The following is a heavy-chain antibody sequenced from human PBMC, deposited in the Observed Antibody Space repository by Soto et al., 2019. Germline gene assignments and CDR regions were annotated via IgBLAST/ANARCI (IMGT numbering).Heavy chain of an antibody. V-gene: IGHV3-23*01. Sequence: HPGGSLRLSCAASGFTFNNYAMSWVRQAPGKGLEWVSAITGSGGSTYYADYVKGRFTISRDNSKKTLNLQMNSLRAEDTAVYYCTKEVIAAAGYPDYGMDVWGQGTTVTVSS. J-gene: IGHJ6*02. CDR2: ITGSGGST. D-gene: IGHD6-13*01. CDR3: TKEVIAAAGYPDYGMDV. CDR1: GFTFNNYA.